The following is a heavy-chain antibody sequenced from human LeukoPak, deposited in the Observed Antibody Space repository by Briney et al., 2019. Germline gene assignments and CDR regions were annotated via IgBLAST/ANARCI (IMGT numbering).Heavy chain of an antibody. V-gene: IGHV3-30-3*01. D-gene: IGHD2-15*01. Sequence: GGSLRLSCAASGFTFNTYVMHWVRQAPGKGLEWVAVISYDGSYKYYADSVKGRFTISRDNSKNTLYLQMNSLRAEDTAVYYCAKDIEVVRTYYFDYWGQGTLVTVSS. J-gene: IGHJ4*02. CDR3: AKDIEVVRTYYFDY. CDR2: ISYDGSYK. CDR1: GFTFNTYV.